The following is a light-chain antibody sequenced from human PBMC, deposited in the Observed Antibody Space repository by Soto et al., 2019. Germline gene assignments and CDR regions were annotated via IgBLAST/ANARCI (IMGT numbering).Light chain of an antibody. CDR3: SSYTRRSLYV. J-gene: IGLJ1*01. CDR1: SDDIGKYDY. V-gene: IGLV2-14*01. Sequence: QSVLTQPASVSGSPGQSVTMSCTGTSDDIGKYDYVSWYQQHPGKAPKLLISEVNHRPSGVSVRFSGSKSDNTASLTISGLQPDDEADYFCSSYTRRSLYVFGTGTKVTVL. CDR2: EVN.